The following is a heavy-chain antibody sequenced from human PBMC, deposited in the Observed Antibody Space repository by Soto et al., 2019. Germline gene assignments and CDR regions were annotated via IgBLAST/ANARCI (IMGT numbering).Heavy chain of an antibody. CDR3: ARDDRSVSGVVTLDH. J-gene: IGHJ4*02. CDR2: TNEGSGNT. Sequence: ASVKVSCKATGYSFKNYAVHWVRQAPGQRLEWMGFTNEGSGNTRFSQKFQGRISITRDTSASTVYLDLSSLTSEDTAIYYCARDDRSVSGVVTLDHWGPGTLVAVSS. CDR1: GYSFKNYA. V-gene: IGHV1-3*01. D-gene: IGHD3-3*01.